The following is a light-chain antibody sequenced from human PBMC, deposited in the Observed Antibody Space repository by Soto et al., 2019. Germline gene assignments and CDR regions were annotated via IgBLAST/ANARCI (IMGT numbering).Light chain of an antibody. CDR3: SSYTSSTTYV. CDR1: FSDVGGYNS. V-gene: IGLV2-14*01. CDR2: EVN. J-gene: IGLJ1*01. Sequence: QSVLTQTASVSGSPGQSITISCTGPFSDVGGYNSVSWYQQHPGRAPKLMIYEVNNRPSGVSNRFSGSRSGNTASLTISGLQAEDEADYYCSSYTSSTTYVFGTGTKVTVL.